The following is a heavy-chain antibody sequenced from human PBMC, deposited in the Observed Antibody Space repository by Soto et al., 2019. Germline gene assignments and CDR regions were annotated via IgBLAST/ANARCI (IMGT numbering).Heavy chain of an antibody. D-gene: IGHD2-15*01. CDR3: ARTVESEDYYYGMDV. J-gene: IGHJ6*02. V-gene: IGHV4-4*07. CDR1: GGSISSYY. Sequence: QVQLQESGPGLVKPSETLSLTCTVSGGSISSYYWSWIRQPAGKGVEWIGRIYTSGSTNYNPSLKSRVTMSVDTAKNQFSLKLSSVTAADTAVYYCARTVESEDYYYGMDVWGQGTTVTVSS. CDR2: IYTSGST.